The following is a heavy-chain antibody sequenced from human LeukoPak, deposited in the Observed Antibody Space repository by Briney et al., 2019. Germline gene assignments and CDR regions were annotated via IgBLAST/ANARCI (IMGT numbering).Heavy chain of an antibody. J-gene: IGHJ5*02. D-gene: IGHD2-15*01. CDR2: INPGGST. Sequence: SETLSLTCTVYGGSFSGYYWSWIRQPPGKGLEWIGEINPGGSTIYNPSLKSRVTISVDTSKTQFSLTLSSVTAADTAVYYCAREPGYCSGGNRYGGWFDPWGQGTLVTVSS. CDR3: AREPGYCSGGNRYGGWFDP. CDR1: GGSFSGYY. V-gene: IGHV4-34*01.